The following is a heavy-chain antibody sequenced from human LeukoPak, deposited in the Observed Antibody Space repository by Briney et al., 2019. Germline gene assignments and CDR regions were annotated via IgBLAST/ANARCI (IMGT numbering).Heavy chain of an antibody. CDR1: GYTLTELS. CDR3: ATHDYGDYVGDWYFDL. Sequence: ASVKVSCKVSGYTLTELSMHWVRQAPGQGLEWMGIINPSGGSTSYAQKFQGRVTMTRDTSTSTVYMELSSLRSEDTAVYYCATHDYGDYVGDWYFDLWGRGTLVTVSS. CDR2: INPSGGST. D-gene: IGHD4-17*01. V-gene: IGHV1-46*01. J-gene: IGHJ2*01.